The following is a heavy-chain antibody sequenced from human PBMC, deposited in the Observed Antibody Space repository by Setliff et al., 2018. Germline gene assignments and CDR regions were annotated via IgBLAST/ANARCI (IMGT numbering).Heavy chain of an antibody. J-gene: IGHJ4*02. CDR3: AKDTHYYASSGYYCFDY. CDR1: GFTFSDYW. Sequence: GESLKISCVGSGFTFSDYWMSWVRQAPGKGLEWVAIIKQDGSETVYADSVKGRFTISRDNSRNTLFLQMNSLRAEDTGVYYCAKDTHYYASSGYYCFDYWGQGTLVTVSS. D-gene: IGHD3-22*01. CDR2: IKQDGSET. V-gene: IGHV3-7*04.